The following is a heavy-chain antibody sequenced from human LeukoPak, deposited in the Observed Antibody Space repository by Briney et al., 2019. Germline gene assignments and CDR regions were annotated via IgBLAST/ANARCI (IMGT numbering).Heavy chain of an antibody. V-gene: IGHV4-30-4*01. D-gene: IGHD6-13*01. J-gene: IGHJ6*02. CDR2: IYYSGST. CDR1: GGSISSGDYY. Sequence: SETLSLTCTVSGGSISSGDYYWSWIRQPPGKGLEWIGYIYYSGSTYYNPSLKSRVTISVDTSKNQFSLKLSSVTAADTAVYYCARQEGYSSSWPYYYCYGMDVWGQGTTVTVSS. CDR3: ARQEGYSSSWPYYYCYGMDV.